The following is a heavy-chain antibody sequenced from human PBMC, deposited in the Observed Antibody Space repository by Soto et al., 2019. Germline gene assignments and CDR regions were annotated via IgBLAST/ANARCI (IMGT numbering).Heavy chain of an antibody. Sequence: VQLVEFGGGVVQPGRSLRLSCAASGFTFSTYGIHWVRQAPGKGLEWVALISYDGNNKYYADSVKGRFTISRDNSKNTLYLQMNSLRAEDTAVYYCAKDKSATFGYLDYWGQGTLVNVSS. CDR3: AKDKSATFGYLDY. J-gene: IGHJ4*02. CDR2: ISYDGNNK. CDR1: GFTFSTYG. D-gene: IGHD3-10*02. V-gene: IGHV3-30*18.